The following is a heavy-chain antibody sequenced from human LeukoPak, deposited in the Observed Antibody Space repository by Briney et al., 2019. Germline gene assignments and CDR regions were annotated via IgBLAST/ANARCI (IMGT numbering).Heavy chain of an antibody. Sequence: GGSLRLSCAASGFTFSRHWMSWVRQAPGKGLEWVSLISGGSGNIYYVDSVKGRFTISRDNSKNTLYVQMTSLRAEDTAIYYCAKGSDYYGSVTSKKTDWGQGTLVTVSS. CDR1: GFTFSRHW. D-gene: IGHD3-10*01. J-gene: IGHJ4*02. CDR2: ISGGSGNI. V-gene: IGHV3-23*01. CDR3: AKGSDYYGSVTSKKTD.